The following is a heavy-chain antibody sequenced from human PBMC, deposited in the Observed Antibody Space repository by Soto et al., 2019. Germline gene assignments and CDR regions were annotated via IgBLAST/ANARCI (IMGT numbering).Heavy chain of an antibody. D-gene: IGHD2-15*01. J-gene: IGHJ6*02. V-gene: IGHV3-48*02. CDR1: GVTFCSYS. CDR3: ARGGHYYYYGMDV. CDR2: ISSSSTI. Sequence: GGSLRLSCAACGVTFCSYSMKGVRQAPGKGLEWVSYISSSSTIYYADSVKGRFTISRDNAKNSLYLQMDSLRDEDTAVYYCARGGHYYYYGMDVWGQGTTVTVSS.